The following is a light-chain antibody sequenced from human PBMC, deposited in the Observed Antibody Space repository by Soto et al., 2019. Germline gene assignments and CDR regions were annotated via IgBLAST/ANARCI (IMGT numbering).Light chain of an antibody. CDR2: DDS. CDR3: QVWDSSNDNWV. Sequence: SYELTQPPSVSVAPGQTARMTCGGNNIGSKTVHWYQQKPGQAPVVVVYDDSDRPSGIPERFSGSNSGNTATLTISRVEAGDEADYYCQVWDSSNDNWVFGGGTKLTVL. J-gene: IGLJ3*02. CDR1: NIGSKT. V-gene: IGLV3-21*02.